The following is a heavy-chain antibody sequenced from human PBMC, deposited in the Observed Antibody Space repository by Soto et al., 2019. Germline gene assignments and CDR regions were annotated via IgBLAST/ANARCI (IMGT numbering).Heavy chain of an antibody. D-gene: IGHD3-9*01. CDR3: ARGLTYYDILTGYYSLKYGMDV. J-gene: IGHJ6*02. V-gene: IGHV1-8*01. CDR1: GYTFTSYD. Sequence: ASVKVSCKASGYTFTSYDINWVRQATGQGLEWMGWMNPNSGNTGYAQKFQGRVTMTRNTSISTAYMELSSLRSEDTAVYYCARGLTYYDILTGYYSLKYGMDVWGQGTTVTVSS. CDR2: MNPNSGNT.